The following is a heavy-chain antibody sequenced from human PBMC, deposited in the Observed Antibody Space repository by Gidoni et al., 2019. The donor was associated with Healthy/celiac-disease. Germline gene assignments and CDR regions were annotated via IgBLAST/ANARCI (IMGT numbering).Heavy chain of an antibody. J-gene: IGHJ3*02. V-gene: IGHV3-33*06. CDR1: GFTFSSCG. CDR2: IWYDGSNK. D-gene: IGHD2-2*01. CDR3: AKSLGYCSSTSCYPDAFDI. Sequence: QVQLVESGGGVVQPGRSMRLSCAASGFTFSSCGLHWVRQAPGKGLEWVAVIWYDGSNKYYADSVKGRFTISRDNSKNTLYLQMNSLRAEDTAVYYCAKSLGYCSSTSCYPDAFDIWGQGTMVTVSS.